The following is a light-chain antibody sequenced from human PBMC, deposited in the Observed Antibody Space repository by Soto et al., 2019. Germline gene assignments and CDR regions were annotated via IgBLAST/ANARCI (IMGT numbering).Light chain of an antibody. V-gene: IGKV3-20*01. CDR2: GAS. J-gene: IGKJ1*01. CDR1: QSVSKY. CDR3: QQYGGSPQT. Sequence: EIVLTQSPGTLALSPDEGATLSCRASQSVSKYLAWYQQKPGQAPRLLIYGASSRATGIPDSFSGSGSGTDFTLTISRLEPEDFAVYYCQQYGGSPQTFSQGTKVDIK.